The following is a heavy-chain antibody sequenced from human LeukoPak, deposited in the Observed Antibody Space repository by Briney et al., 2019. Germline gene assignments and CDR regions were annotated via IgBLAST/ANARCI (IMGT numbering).Heavy chain of an antibody. CDR2: IYYSGST. CDR3: ARTDLWIDP. CDR1: GGSISSHY. J-gene: IGHJ5*02. Sequence: PSETLSLTCTVSGGSISSHYWSWIRQPPGKGLEWIGYIYYSGSTNYNPSLKSRVTISVDTSKNQFSLKLSSVTAADTAVYYCARTDLWIDPWGQGTLVTVSS. V-gene: IGHV4-59*11.